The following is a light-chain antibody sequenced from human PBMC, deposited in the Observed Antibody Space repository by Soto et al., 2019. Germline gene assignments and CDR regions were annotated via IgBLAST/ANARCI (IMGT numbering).Light chain of an antibody. CDR3: QQYNSYSPLT. J-gene: IGKJ4*01. CDR1: QSVSSGY. V-gene: IGKV3-20*01. Sequence: EIVLTQSPGTLSLSPGERATLSCRASQSVSSGYLAWYQQKPGQAPRLLIYGASSRATGIPDRFSGSGSGTDFTLTISSLQPDDFATYYCQQYNSYSPLTFGGGTKVDIK. CDR2: GAS.